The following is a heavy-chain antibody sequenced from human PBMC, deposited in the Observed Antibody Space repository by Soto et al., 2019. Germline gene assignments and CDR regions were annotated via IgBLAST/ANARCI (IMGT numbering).Heavy chain of an antibody. CDR3: ARYIYGQGFKA. J-gene: IGHJ5*02. D-gene: IGHD3-3*02. V-gene: IGHV1-8*01. Sequence: QVQLVQPGAEVRKPGASVKVSCKASGDTFTNFDFNWVRQATGQGLEWIGWMRANSGYTGHSQKFQGRVSMTRDTSMSTAYMELSSLRAEDPAVYYCARYIYGQGFKAWGQGTLVFVSS. CDR2: MRANSGYT. CDR1: GDTFTNFD.